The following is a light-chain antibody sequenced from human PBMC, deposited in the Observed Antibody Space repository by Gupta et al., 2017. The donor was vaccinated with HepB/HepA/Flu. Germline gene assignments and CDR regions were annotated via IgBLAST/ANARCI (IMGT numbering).Light chain of an antibody. CDR2: DGS. CDR3: QQDEHLPNT. CDR1: QDIRNY. V-gene: IGKV1-33*01. Sequence: DIQMTQSPSSLSASVGDRVTITCRASQDIRNYLNWYQQKPGKAPKVLIYDGSNLERRVPSRFSGSGSGTDFSFTIDSLQPEDVATYFCQQDEHLPNTFGQGTKMEI. J-gene: IGKJ2*01.